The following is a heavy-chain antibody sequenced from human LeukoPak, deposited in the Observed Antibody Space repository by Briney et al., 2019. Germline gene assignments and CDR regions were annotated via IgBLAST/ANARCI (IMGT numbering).Heavy chain of an antibody. CDR1: GGSISNNF. V-gene: IGHV4-59*08. D-gene: IGHD2-2*01. CDR3: ARARPYCSSTSCYAGYYMDV. Sequence: SETLSLTCTVSGGSISNNFWTWIRQPPGKGLECIGFMYYSESASYNPSLNSRVTVSVDKSKNQISLKLSSVTAADTAVYYCARARPYCSSTSCYAGYYMDVWGKGTTVTISS. CDR2: MYYSESA. J-gene: IGHJ6*03.